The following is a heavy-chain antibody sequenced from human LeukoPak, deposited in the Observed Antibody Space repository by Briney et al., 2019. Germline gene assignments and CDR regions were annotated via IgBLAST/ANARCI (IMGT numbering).Heavy chain of an antibody. CDR2: ISYDGSNK. Sequence: GGSLRLSCAASGFSFSSYGMSWVRQAPGKGLEWVAVISYDGSNKYYADSVKGRFTISRDNSKNTLYLQMNSLRAEDTAVYYCASSWVNRGRVDYWGQGTLVTVSS. J-gene: IGHJ4*02. V-gene: IGHV3-30*03. CDR1: GFSFSSYG. D-gene: IGHD3-16*01. CDR3: ASSWVNRGRVDY.